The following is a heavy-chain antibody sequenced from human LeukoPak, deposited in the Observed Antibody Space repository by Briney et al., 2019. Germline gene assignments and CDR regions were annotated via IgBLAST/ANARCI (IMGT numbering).Heavy chain of an antibody. Sequence: ASVKVSCKASGYTFTSYGISWVRQAPGQGLEWMGWISAYNGNTNYAQKLQGRVTMTTDTSTSTAYMELRSLRSDDTAVCYCARESEGYYYDSSGILGDYWGQGTLVTVSS. CDR1: GYTFTSYG. D-gene: IGHD3-22*01. J-gene: IGHJ4*02. CDR3: ARESEGYYYDSSGILGDY. CDR2: ISAYNGNT. V-gene: IGHV1-18*01.